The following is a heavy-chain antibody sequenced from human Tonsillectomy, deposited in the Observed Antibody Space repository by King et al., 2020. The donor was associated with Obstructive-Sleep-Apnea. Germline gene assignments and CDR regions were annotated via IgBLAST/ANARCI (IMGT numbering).Heavy chain of an antibody. J-gene: IGHJ4*02. CDR1: GNTFTSYD. V-gene: IGHV1-8*01. CDR2: MDPKSGNT. CDR3: ARTHYDILTGSYYFDY. D-gene: IGHD3-9*01. Sequence: VQLVESGAEVKKPGASVKVSCKASGNTFTSYDINWVRQATGQGLEWMGWMDPKSGNTGYAQKFQGRLTMTRNTSISTAYMELSSLRSEDTAVYYCARTHYDILTGSYYFDYWGQGTQVTVSS.